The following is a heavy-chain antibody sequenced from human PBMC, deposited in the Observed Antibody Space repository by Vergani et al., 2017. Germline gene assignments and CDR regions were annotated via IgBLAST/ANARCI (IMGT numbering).Heavy chain of an antibody. Sequence: QVQLVQSGAEVKKPGSSVKVSCKASGGTFSSYAISWVRQAPGQGLEWMGGIIPIFGTANYAQKFQGRVTITADESTSTAYMELSSLRSEETAVYYCARFDYGGNSGGYWFDPWGQGTLVTVSS. J-gene: IGHJ5*02. CDR1: GGTFSSYA. D-gene: IGHD4-23*01. CDR3: ARFDYGGNSGGYWFDP. CDR2: IIPIFGTA. V-gene: IGHV1-69*01.